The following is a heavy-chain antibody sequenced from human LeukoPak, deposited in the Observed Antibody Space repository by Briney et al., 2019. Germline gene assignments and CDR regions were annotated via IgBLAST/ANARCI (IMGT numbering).Heavy chain of an antibody. J-gene: IGHJ4*02. V-gene: IGHV3-30*02. D-gene: IGHD6-19*01. Sequence: GGALRLSCAESGFTFSSYGMHWVRQAPGKGLEWVAFIRYDGSNKYYADSVQGRFTISRDNSKNTLYLQMNSLRAEDTAVYYCAKDRSSGWYYFDYWGQGTLVTVSS. CDR1: GFTFSSYG. CDR3: AKDRSSGWYYFDY. CDR2: IRYDGSNK.